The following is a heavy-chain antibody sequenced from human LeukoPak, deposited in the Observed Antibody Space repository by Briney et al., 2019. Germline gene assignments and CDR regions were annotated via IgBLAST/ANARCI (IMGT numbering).Heavy chain of an antibody. CDR2: IYHSGST. V-gene: IGHV4-30-2*01. J-gene: IGHJ3*02. Sequence: SETLSLTCAVSGGSISSGGYSWSWIRQPPGKGLEWIGYIYHSGSTYYNPSLKSRVTISVDTSKNQFSLKLSSVTAADTAVYYCARDNLKMVRGVSAFDIWGQGTMVTVSS. CDR3: ARDNLKMVRGVSAFDI. CDR1: GGSISSGGYS. D-gene: IGHD3-10*01.